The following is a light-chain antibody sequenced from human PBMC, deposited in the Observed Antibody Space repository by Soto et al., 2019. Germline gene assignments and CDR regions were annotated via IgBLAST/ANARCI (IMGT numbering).Light chain of an antibody. CDR3: QQRSNWPPIT. CDR1: QSVSSSF. CDR2: GAS. J-gene: IGKJ1*01. Sequence: EIVLTQSPGTLSLSPGERATLSCRASQSVSSSFLAWYQQKPGQAPRLLIYGASNRATGIPARFSGSGSGTDFTLTISSLEPEDFAVYYCQQRSNWPPITFGQGTKVDI. V-gene: IGKV3-11*01.